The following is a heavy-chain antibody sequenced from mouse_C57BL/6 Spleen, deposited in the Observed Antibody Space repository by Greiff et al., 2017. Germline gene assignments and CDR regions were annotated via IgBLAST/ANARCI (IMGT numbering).Heavy chain of an antibody. CDR2: IDPNSGGT. V-gene: IGHV1-72*01. CDR3: ARGGVTTVVGNWYFDV. D-gene: IGHD1-1*01. Sequence: QVQLQQSGAELVKPGASVKLSCKASGYTFTSYWMHWVKQRPGRGLEWIGRIDPNSGGTKYNEKFKSKATLTVDKPSSTAYMQLSSLTSEDSAVYYCARGGVTTVVGNWYFDVWGTGTTVTVSS. J-gene: IGHJ1*03. CDR1: GYTFTSYW.